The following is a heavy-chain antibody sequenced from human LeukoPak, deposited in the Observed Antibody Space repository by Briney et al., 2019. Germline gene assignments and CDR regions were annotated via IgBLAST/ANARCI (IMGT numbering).Heavy chain of an antibody. V-gene: IGHV4-38-2*02. Sequence: SETLSLTCTVSGYSITSGYYWGWIRQPPGKGLEWIGSIYHSGSTFYNPSLKSRVTISVDPSKNQFSLKLSSVIVADTAVYYCARDQDYYGSGSYGPDYWGQGTLVTVSS. J-gene: IGHJ4*02. CDR3: ARDQDYYGSGSYGPDY. CDR2: IYHSGST. CDR1: GYSITSGYY. D-gene: IGHD3-10*01.